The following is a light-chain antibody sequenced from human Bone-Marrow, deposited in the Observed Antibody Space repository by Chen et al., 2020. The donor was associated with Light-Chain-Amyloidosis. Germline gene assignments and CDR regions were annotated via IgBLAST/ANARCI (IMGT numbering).Light chain of an antibody. CDR1: QSIVYSSSNKNY. Sequence: DIVMTQSPDSLAVSLGERATINCKSSQSIVYSSSNKNYLAWYQQKPGQPPKLLIYWASTRESGVPDRFSGSGSGTDFTLTISSLQAEDVAVYYCQQYYTTPPPTFGQGTKVEIK. CDR3: QQYYTTPPPT. J-gene: IGKJ1*01. CDR2: WAS. V-gene: IGKV4-1*01.